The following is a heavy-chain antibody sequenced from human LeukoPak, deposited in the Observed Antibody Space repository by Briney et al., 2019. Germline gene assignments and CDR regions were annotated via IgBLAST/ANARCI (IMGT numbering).Heavy chain of an antibody. CDR1: GGSISSSSYY. Sequence: SETLSLTCTVSGGSISSSSYYWGWIRQPPGKGLEWIGSIYYSGSTYYNPSLKSRVTISVDTSKNQFSLKLSSVTAADTAVYYCARTRMGPGAFDIWGQGTMVTVSS. J-gene: IGHJ3*02. CDR3: ARTRMGPGAFDI. V-gene: IGHV4-39*07. CDR2: IYYSGST. D-gene: IGHD2-15*01.